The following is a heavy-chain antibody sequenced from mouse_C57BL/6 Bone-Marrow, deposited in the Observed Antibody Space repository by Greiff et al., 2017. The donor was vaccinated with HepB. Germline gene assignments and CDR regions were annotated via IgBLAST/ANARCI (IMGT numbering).Heavy chain of an antibody. J-gene: IGHJ1*03. Sequence: VQLKESGPELVKPGASVKIPCKASGYTFTDYNMDWVKQSHGKSLEWIGDINPNNGGTIYNQKFKGKATLTVDKSSSTAYMELRSLTSEDTAVYYCARWGYGSGYWYFDVWGTGTTVTVSS. CDR3: ARWGYGSGYWYFDV. V-gene: IGHV1-18*01. CDR2: INPNNGGT. CDR1: GYTFTDYN. D-gene: IGHD1-1*01.